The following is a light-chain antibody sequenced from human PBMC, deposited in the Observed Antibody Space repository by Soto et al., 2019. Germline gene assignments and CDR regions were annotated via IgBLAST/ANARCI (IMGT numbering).Light chain of an antibody. J-gene: IGLJ2*01. V-gene: IGLV7-46*01. CDR2: DTS. CDR3: LLSYSGAHVV. Sequence: QTVVTQEPSLTVSPGGTVTLTCVCSTGAVTSGHYPYWFQQKPGQAPRTLIYDTSNKHSWTPARFSGSLLGGKAALTLSGAQPEDEAEYYCLLSYSGAHVVFGGGTKLTVL. CDR1: TGAVTSGHY.